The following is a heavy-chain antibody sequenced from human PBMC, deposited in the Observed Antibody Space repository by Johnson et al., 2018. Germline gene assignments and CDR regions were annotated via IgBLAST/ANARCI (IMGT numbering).Heavy chain of an antibody. V-gene: IGHV3-72*01. J-gene: IGHJ4*02. CDR3: ARVYNSNWSDHYLDY. Sequence: VQLVQSGGGVVQPGRSXRLSCAASGFTFSSYGMHWVSQAPGKGLEWVGRTRNKANSYTTEYAASVKGRFTISIDDSKNSLYLQMKSLKTEDTAVYYCARVYNSNWSDHYLDYWGQGALVTVSS. CDR2: TRNKANSYTT. D-gene: IGHD6-13*01. CDR1: GFTFSSYG.